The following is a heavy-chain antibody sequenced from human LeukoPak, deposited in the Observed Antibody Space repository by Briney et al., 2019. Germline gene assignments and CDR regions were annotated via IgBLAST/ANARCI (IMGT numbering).Heavy chain of an antibody. CDR3: ARGPPPCYDYVWGSYRYDY. CDR1: GGSFSGYY. D-gene: IGHD3-16*02. V-gene: IGHV4-34*01. J-gene: IGHJ4*02. CDR2: INHSGST. Sequence: SETLSLTCAVYGGSFSGYYWSWIRQPPGKGLEWIGEINHSGSTNYNPSLKSRVTISVDTSKNQFSLKLSSVTAADTAVYYCARGPPPCYDYVWGSYRYDYWGQGTLVTVSS.